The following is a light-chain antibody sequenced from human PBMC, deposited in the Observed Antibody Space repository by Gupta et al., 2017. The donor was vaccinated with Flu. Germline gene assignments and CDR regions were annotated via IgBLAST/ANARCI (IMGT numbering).Light chain of an antibody. V-gene: IGLV2-14*01. J-gene: IGLJ2*01. Sequence: QSALTQPASVSGSPGPSITISGTGTTSDVGGYNSVSWYQQRPGTAPKLMIYDVSNRPSGSSNRFSGSKSGNTAALTISGLQAEDEADYYCSSYTSGSTLVVAFGGGTKLTVL. CDR2: DVS. CDR3: SSYTSGSTLVVA. CDR1: TSDVGGYNS.